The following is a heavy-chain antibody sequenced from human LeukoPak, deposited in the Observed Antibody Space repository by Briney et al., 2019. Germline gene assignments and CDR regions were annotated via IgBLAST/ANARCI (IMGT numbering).Heavy chain of an antibody. CDR1: GFTFSDYY. CDR3: ARSPGATVTTGWFDP. J-gene: IGHJ5*02. CDR2: ISSSGSTI. Sequence: PGGSLRLSCAASGFTFSDYYMSWIRQAPGKGLEWVSYISSSGSTIYYADSVKGRFTISRDNAKNSLYPQMNSLRAEDTAVYYCARSPGATVTTGWFDPWGQGTLVTVSS. V-gene: IGHV3-11*04. D-gene: IGHD4-17*01.